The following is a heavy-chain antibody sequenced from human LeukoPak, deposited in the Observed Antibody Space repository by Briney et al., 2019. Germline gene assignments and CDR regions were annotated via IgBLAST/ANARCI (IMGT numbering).Heavy chain of an antibody. V-gene: IGHV4-39*01. D-gene: IGHD6-13*01. J-gene: IGHJ4*02. CDR1: GDSISSPTYY. CDR3: AGHSGSWYAYIAY. CDR2: IQYGGST. Sequence: SETLSLTCTVSGDSISSPTYYWGWLRQPPGMGLEWIGSIQYGGSTHCNSSLESRVTISLDTSRNHFSLKLTSVTAADTAAYYCAGHSGSWYAYIAYWGQGSLVTVSS.